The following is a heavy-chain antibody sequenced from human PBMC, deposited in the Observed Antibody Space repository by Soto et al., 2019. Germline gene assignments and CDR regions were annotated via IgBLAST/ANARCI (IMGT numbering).Heavy chain of an antibody. Sequence: SVKVSCKASGGTFSSYAISWVRQAPGQGLEWMGGIIPIFGTANYAQKFQGRVTITADKSTSTAYMELSSLRSEDTAVYYCAREAGNHGSRSYYYGMDVWGQGTTVTV. V-gene: IGHV1-69*06. CDR2: IIPIFGTA. J-gene: IGHJ6*02. D-gene: IGHD3-10*01. CDR1: GGTFSSYA. CDR3: AREAGNHGSRSYYYGMDV.